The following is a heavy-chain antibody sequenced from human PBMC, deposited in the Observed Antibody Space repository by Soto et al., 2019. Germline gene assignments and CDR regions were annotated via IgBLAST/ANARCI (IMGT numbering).Heavy chain of an antibody. CDR2: ISGSGGST. Sequence: GGSLRLSCAASGFTFSSYAMSWVRQAPGKGLEWVSAISGSGGSTYYADSVRGRFTISRDNSKNTLYLQMNSLRAEDTAVYYCAKPPFRPGYFQHWGQGTLVTVSS. V-gene: IGHV3-23*01. J-gene: IGHJ1*01. CDR3: AKPPFRPGYFQH. CDR1: GFTFSSYA.